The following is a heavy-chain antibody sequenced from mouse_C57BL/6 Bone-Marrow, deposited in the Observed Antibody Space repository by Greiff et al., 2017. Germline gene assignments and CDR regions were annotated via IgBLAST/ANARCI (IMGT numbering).Heavy chain of an antibody. CDR2: IYPGGGYT. V-gene: IGHV1-63*01. Sequence: VQLQQPGAELVRPGTSVKMSCKASGYTFTNYWIRWVKQRPGHGLEWIGDIYPGGGYTNYNEKFKGKATLTVDKSSSTAYMQLSSLTSEDSAFYYCAVGPHYYGSFSCFDYWGQGTPVTVSA. J-gene: IGHJ2*01. CDR1: GYTFTNYW. D-gene: IGHD1-1*01. CDR3: AVGPHYYGSFSCFDY.